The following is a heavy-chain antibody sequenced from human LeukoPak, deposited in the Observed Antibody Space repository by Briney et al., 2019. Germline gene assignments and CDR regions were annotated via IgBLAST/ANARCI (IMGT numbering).Heavy chain of an antibody. D-gene: IGHD3-10*01. J-gene: IGHJ6*03. CDR2: IWYDGSNK. Sequence: PGGSLRLSCAASGFTFSSYGLHWVRQAPGKGLEWVAVIWYDGSNKYYADSVKGRFTISRDNSKNTLYLQMNSLRAEDTAVYYCAKMRGSSYYYYYMDVWGKGTTVTVSS. CDR3: AKMRGSSYYYYYMDV. V-gene: IGHV3-33*06. CDR1: GFTFSSYG.